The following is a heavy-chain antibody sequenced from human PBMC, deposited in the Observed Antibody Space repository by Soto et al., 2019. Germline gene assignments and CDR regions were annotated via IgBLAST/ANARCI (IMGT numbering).Heavy chain of an antibody. CDR1: GGSISSGGYY. Sequence: SETLSLTCTVSGGSISSGGYYWSWIRQHPGKGLEWIGYIYYSGSTYYNPSLKSRVTISVDTSKNQFSLKLSSVTAADTAVYYCARDCSGGSCPYYYGMDVWGHGTTVTVSS. CDR3: ARDCSGGSCPYYYGMDV. CDR2: IYYSGST. D-gene: IGHD2-15*01. V-gene: IGHV4-31*03. J-gene: IGHJ6*02.